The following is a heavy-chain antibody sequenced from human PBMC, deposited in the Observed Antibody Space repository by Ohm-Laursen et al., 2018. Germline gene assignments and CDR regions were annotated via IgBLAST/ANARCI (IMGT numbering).Heavy chain of an antibody. Sequence: SLRLSCSASGFTVSSNYMSWVRQAPGKGLEWVSVIYSGGSTYYADSVKGRFTISRDNSKNTLYLQMNSLRAEDTAVYYCAKDGSSYEYYFDYWGQGTLVTVSS. D-gene: IGHD6-13*01. CDR2: IYSGGST. CDR1: GFTVSSNY. V-gene: IGHV3-53*01. J-gene: IGHJ4*02. CDR3: AKDGSSYEYYFDY.